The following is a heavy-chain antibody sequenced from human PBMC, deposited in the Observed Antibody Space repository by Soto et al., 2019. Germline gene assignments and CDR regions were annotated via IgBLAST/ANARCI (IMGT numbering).Heavy chain of an antibody. CDR1: GGSISSGGYY. J-gene: IGHJ4*02. D-gene: IGHD3-22*01. V-gene: IGHV4-31*03. CDR3: ASSYDSRRGYLCYFDY. CDR2: IYYSGST. Sequence: SETLSLTCTVSGGSISSGGYYWSWIRQHPGKGLEWIGYIYYSGSTYYNPSLKSRVTISVDTSKNQFSLKLSSVTAADTAVYYCASSYDSRRGYLCYFDYWGQGTLVTVSS.